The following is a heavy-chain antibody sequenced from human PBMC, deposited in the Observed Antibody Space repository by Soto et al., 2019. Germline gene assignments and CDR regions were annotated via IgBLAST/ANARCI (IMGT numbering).Heavy chain of an antibody. V-gene: IGHV1-2*02. D-gene: IGHD1-26*01. Sequence: ASVKVSCKASGYTFTGYYMHWVRQAPGQGREWMGWINPNSGGTNYAQKFQGRVTMTRDTSISKAYMELSRLRSDDTAVYYFARGRKEPPVDYYYYYGMDVWGQGTTATAP. CDR3: ARGRKEPPVDYYYYYGMDV. CDR2: INPNSGGT. J-gene: IGHJ6*02. CDR1: GYTFTGYY.